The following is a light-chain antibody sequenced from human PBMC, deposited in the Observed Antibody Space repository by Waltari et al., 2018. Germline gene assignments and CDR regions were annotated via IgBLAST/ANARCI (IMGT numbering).Light chain of an antibody. CDR1: ETVTNNY. V-gene: IGKV3-20*01. CDR3: HQCAHSPRT. J-gene: IGKJ1*01. CDR2: DTY. Sequence: EIVLTQSPGTLSLSPGERATLSCRASETVTNNYLAWFQPKPGQTPRLLIYDTYLMATGVPDRFSGSGSGTDFTLTISRLEPEDFAVYYCHQCAHSPRTFGQGTRVEIK.